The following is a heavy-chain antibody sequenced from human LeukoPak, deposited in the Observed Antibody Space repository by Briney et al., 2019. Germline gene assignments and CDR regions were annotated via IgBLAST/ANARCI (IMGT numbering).Heavy chain of an antibody. D-gene: IGHD6-13*01. J-gene: IGHJ6*02. Sequence: SETLSLTLHVSGCPISSYYWSWIRQPPGKGLGWIGRFYTSGSTNYNPSLKRRVAMSVDTSKNHCALKLSSVTAADTAVYYCARLAAAGDYYYYGMDVWGQGTTVTVSS. V-gene: IGHV4-4*07. CDR2: FYTSGST. CDR3: ARLAAAGDYYYYGMDV. CDR1: GCPISSYY.